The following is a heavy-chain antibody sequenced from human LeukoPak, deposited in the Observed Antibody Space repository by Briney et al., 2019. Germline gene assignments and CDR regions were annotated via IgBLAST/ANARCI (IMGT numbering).Heavy chain of an antibody. V-gene: IGHV3-23*01. CDR1: GFTFSSYA. J-gene: IGHJ4*02. CDR3: AKGNDFWSGYHFDY. CDR2: ISGSGGST. D-gene: IGHD3-3*01. Sequence: PGGSLRLSCAASGFTFSSYAMSWVRQAPGKGLEWVSAISGSGGSTYYADSVKGRFTISRDNSKNTLYLQMNSLRAEDTAVYYSAKGNDFWSGYHFDYWGQGTLVTVSS.